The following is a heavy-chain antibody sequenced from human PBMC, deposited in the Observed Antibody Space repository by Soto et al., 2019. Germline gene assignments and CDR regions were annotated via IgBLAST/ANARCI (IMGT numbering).Heavy chain of an antibody. J-gene: IGHJ6*02. Sequence: QVVLVESGGGVVQPGRALRLSCAASGFDFTNDGMLWVRQAPGKGLEWVALISFDGTTIHYGDSVKGQFTISRDNSKNTLFLQMNSLRPEDTGVYYCAKGQGGSPPGGMDVWGQGTTVTVSS. D-gene: IGHD3-10*01. CDR2: ISFDGTTI. CDR1: GFDFTNDG. CDR3: AKGQGGSPPGGMDV. V-gene: IGHV3-30*18.